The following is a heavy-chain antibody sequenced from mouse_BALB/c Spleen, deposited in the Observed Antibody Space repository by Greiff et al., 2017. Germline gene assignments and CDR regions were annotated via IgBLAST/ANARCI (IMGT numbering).Heavy chain of an antibody. V-gene: IGHV1-31*01. CDR2: INPYNGAT. J-gene: IGHJ4*01. Sequence: VQLQQSGPELVKPGASVKISCKASGYSFTGYYMHWVKQSHVKSLEWIGRINPYNGATSYNQNFKDKASLTVDKSSSTAYMELHSLTSEDSAVYYCARYGSSYGDAMDYWGQGTSVTVSS. CDR3: ARYGSSYGDAMDY. CDR1: GYSFTGYY. D-gene: IGHD1-1*01.